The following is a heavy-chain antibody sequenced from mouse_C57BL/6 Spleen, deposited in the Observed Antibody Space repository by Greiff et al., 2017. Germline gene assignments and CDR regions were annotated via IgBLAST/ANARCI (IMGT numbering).Heavy chain of an antibody. CDR3: ARNGYDGYWYFDV. CDR1: GFSLTSYA. Sequence: VQLKESGPGLVAPSQSLSITCTVSGFSLTSYAISWVRQPPGKGLEWIGVIWTGGGTNYNSALKSRLSISKDNSKSQVFIKMNSLQTDDTARYYCARNGYDGYWYFDVWGTGTTVTVSS. D-gene: IGHD2-2*01. CDR2: IWTGGGT. J-gene: IGHJ1*03. V-gene: IGHV2-9-1*01.